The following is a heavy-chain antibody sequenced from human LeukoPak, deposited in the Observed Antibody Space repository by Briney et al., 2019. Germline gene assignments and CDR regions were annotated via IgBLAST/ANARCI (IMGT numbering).Heavy chain of an antibody. J-gene: IGHJ4*02. V-gene: IGHV3-9*01. CDR2: ISWNSGSI. CDR3: AKDTYDSSLQGIDY. Sequence: GGSLRLSCAASGFTFDDYATHWVRQAPGKGLEWVSGISWNSGSIGYADSVKGRFTISRDNAKNSLYLQMNSLRAEDTALYYCAKDTYDSSLQGIDYWGQGALVTVSS. D-gene: IGHD3-22*01. CDR1: GFTFDDYA.